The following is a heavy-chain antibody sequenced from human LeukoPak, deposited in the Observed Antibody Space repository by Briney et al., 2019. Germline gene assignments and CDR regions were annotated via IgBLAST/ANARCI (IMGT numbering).Heavy chain of an antibody. D-gene: IGHD6-25*01. CDR1: GFTLSNYS. CDR2: ISASSSYI. Sequence: GGSLRLSCAASGFTLSNYSMNWVRQAPGKGPEWVSYISASSSYIYYADSVKGRFTISRDNAENSLYLQTNSLRAEDTAVYYCARGLHDSSGYLGDTFDYWGQGTLVTVSS. CDR3: ARGLHDSSGYLGDTFDY. J-gene: IGHJ4*02. V-gene: IGHV3-21*06.